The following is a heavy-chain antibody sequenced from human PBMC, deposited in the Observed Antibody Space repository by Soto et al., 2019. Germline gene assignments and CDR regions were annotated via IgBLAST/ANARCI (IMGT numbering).Heavy chain of an antibody. Sequence: SETLSLTCPVSGVSISSSSHYWGWIRQPPGKGLEWIGSIYYSGSTYYNPSLKSRVTISADTSKNQLPLKLSSVTAADTAVYYCARLGRTYWYFDLWGRGTLVTVSS. CDR2: IYYSGST. J-gene: IGHJ2*01. CDR1: GVSISSSSHY. V-gene: IGHV4-39*01. CDR3: ARLGRTYWYFDL. D-gene: IGHD3-16*01.